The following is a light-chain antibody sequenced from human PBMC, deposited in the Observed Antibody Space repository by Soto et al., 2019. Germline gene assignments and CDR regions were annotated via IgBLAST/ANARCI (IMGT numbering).Light chain of an antibody. J-gene: IGLJ3*02. CDR3: AAWDDSLSGRV. V-gene: IGLV1-47*02. CDR2: SNN. Sequence: QSVLTQPPSASGTPGQRVTISCSGSSSNIGSNYVYWYQQLPGTAPKLLIYSNNQRPSGVPHRFSGSKSGTSASLAISGLRSEDEADYYCAAWDDSLSGRVFGGGTKVTVL. CDR1: SSNIGSNY.